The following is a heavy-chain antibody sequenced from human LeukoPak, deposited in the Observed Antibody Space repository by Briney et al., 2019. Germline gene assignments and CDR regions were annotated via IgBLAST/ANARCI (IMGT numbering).Heavy chain of an antibody. Sequence: SETLSLTCTVSGGSISSGDYYWSWIRQPPGKGLEWIGYIYYSGSTYYNPSLKSRVTISVDTSKNQFSLKLSSVTAADTAVYYCASHDFWSGYDAFDIWGQGTMVTVSS. CDR2: IYYSGST. CDR1: GGSISSGDYY. V-gene: IGHV4-30-4*01. D-gene: IGHD3-3*01. CDR3: ASHDFWSGYDAFDI. J-gene: IGHJ3*02.